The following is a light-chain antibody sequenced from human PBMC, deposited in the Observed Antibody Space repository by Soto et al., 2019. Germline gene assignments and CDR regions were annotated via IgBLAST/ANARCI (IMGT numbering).Light chain of an antibody. CDR2: GAS. Sequence: IGLTQSPGTLSLSPGGRATLSRSASQNVDSNYLAWYQQKPGQAPRIIIYGASTRATGIPARFSGSGSGTEFTLTINSLQSEDFAVYYCQQYNNWPRTFGEGTKVDIK. J-gene: IGKJ1*01. CDR3: QQYNNWPRT. CDR1: QNVDSN. V-gene: IGKV3-15*01.